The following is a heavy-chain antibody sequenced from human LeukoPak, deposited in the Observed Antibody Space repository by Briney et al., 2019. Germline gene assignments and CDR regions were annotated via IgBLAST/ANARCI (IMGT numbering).Heavy chain of an antibody. D-gene: IGHD3-22*01. CDR3: AKLNAYYYDSSGYYYFDY. J-gene: IGHJ4*02. CDR1: GFTFSSYA. CDR2: ISGSGGST. V-gene: IGHV3-23*01. Sequence: GGSQRLSCAASGFTFSSYAMSWVRQAPGKGLEWVSAISGSGGSTYYADSVKGRFTISRDNSKNTLYLQMNSLRAEDTAVYYCAKLNAYYYDSSGYYYFDYWGQGTLVTVSS.